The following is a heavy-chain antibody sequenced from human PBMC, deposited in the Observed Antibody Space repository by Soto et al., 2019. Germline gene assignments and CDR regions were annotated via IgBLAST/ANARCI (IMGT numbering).Heavy chain of an antibody. V-gene: IGHV4-31*03. CDR1: GGSISSGGYY. Sequence: QVQLQESGPGLVKPSQTLSLTCTVSGGSISSGGYYWSWIRQHPGKGLEWIGYIYYSGSTYYNPSLKSRVTISVDTSKNQFSLKLRSVTAADTAVYYCARVQEGDSSGYYAPGHGMDVWGQGTTVTVSS. D-gene: IGHD3-22*01. CDR2: IYYSGST. J-gene: IGHJ6*02. CDR3: ARVQEGDSSGYYAPGHGMDV.